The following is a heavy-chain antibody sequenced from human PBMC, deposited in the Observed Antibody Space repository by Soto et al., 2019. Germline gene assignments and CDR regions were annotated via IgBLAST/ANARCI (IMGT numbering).Heavy chain of an antibody. D-gene: IGHD3-16*02. J-gene: IGHJ6*02. CDR3: AMVEVFVTTSPRDV. Sequence: QVQLVQSRAEVKNPGASVKVSCKASGYSFTRYGIAWARQAPGQGLEWMGWINTYNGNTNYAQNLQGRVTLTTDTXXSTAYLEVTSLRSNDTAIYFGAMVEVFVTTSPRDVWGQGTAVIAS. CDR1: GYSFTRYG. V-gene: IGHV1-18*01. CDR2: INTYNGNT.